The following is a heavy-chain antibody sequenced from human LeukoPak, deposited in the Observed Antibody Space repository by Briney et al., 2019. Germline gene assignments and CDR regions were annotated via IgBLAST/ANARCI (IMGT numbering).Heavy chain of an antibody. CDR2: INPNSGGT. CDR3: ARAPPVLRYFDWLSSSNWFDP. J-gene: IGHJ5*02. D-gene: IGHD3-9*01. CDR1: GYIFTGYY. Sequence: ASVKVSCKASGYIFTGYYLHWVRQAPGQGLEWMGWINPNSGGTNYAQKFQGRVTMTRDTSISTAYMELSRLRSDDTAVYFCARAPPVLRYFDWLSSSNWFDPWGQGTLVTVSS. V-gene: IGHV1-2*02.